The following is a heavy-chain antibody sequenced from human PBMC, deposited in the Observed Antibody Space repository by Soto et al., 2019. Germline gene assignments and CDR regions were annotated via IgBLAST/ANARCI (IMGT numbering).Heavy chain of an antibody. Sequence: EVQLVESGGGLVQPGGSLRLSCAASGFTFSSYWMSWVHQAPGKGLEWVANIKQDGSEKYYVDSVKGRFTISRDNAKNSLYLQMNSLRAEDTAVYYCAREGAPGYYDSSGYYSFDYWGQGTLVTVSS. V-gene: IGHV3-7*01. CDR2: IKQDGSEK. CDR1: GFTFSSYW. J-gene: IGHJ4*02. D-gene: IGHD3-22*01. CDR3: AREGAPGYYDSSGYYSFDY.